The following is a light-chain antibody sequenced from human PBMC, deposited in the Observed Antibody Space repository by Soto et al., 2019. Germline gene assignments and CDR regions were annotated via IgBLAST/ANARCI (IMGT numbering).Light chain of an antibody. CDR3: CSYAGSSTFDVV. J-gene: IGLJ2*01. Sequence: SVLTQPASVSGSPGQSITISCTGTSSDVGSYNLVSWYQQHPGKAPKLMIYEGSKRPSGVSNRFSGSKSGNTASLPISGLQAEDEADYYCCSYAGSSTFDVVFGGGTKVTVL. CDR2: EGS. CDR1: SSDVGSYNL. V-gene: IGLV2-23*03.